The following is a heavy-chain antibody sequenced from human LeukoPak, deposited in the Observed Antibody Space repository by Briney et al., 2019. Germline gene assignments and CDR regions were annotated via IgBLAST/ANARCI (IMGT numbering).Heavy chain of an antibody. Sequence: SETLSLTCAVYGGSFSGYYWSWIRQPPGKGLEWIGKINHSGSTNYNPSLKSRVTISVDTSKNQFSLKLSSVTAADSAVYYCARSTPYGMDVWGQGTTVTVSS. V-gene: IGHV4-34*01. CDR3: ARSTPYGMDV. CDR1: GGSFSGYY. J-gene: IGHJ6*02. CDR2: INHSGST. D-gene: IGHD5/OR15-5a*01.